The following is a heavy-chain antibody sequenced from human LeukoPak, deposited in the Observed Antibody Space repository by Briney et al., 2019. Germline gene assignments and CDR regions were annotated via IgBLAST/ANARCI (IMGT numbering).Heavy chain of an antibody. J-gene: IGHJ6*02. CDR3: ASLDDYGDYGENGMDV. CDR1: GFTFSSYG. D-gene: IGHD4-17*01. V-gene: IGHV3-33*01. CDR2: IWYDGSNK. Sequence: GGSLRLSCAASGFTFSSYGMHWVRQAPGKGLEWVAVIWYDGSNKYYADSVKGRFTTSRDNSKNTLYLQMNSLRAEDTAVYYCASLDDYGDYGENGMDVWGQGTTVTVSS.